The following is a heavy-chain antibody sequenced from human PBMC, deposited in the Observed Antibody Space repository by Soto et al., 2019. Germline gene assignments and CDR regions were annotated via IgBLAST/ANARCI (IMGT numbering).Heavy chain of an antibody. J-gene: IGHJ6*02. CDR1: GFTFSNAW. D-gene: IGHD3-22*01. CDR3: TTPNSSGYYLISYYYGMDV. Sequence: GGSLRLSCAASGFTFSNAWMSWVRQAPGKGLEWVGRIKSKTDGGTTDYAAPVKGRFTISRDDSKNTLYLQMNSLKTEDTAVYYCTTPNSSGYYLISYYYGMDVWGQGTTVTVSS. CDR2: IKSKTDGGTT. V-gene: IGHV3-15*01.